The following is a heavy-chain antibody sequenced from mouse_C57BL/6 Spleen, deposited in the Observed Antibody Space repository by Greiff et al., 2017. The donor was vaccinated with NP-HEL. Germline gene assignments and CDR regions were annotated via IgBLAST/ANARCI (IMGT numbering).Heavy chain of an antibody. V-gene: IGHV1-69*01. CDR1: GYTFTSYW. Sequence: QVQLQQPGAELVMPGASVKLSCKASGYTFTSYWMHWVKQRPGQGLEWIGEIDPSDSYTNYNQKFKGKSTLTVDKSSSTAYMQLSSLTSEDSAVYYCARERTTVFDYWGQGTTLTVSS. CDR2: IDPSDSYT. CDR3: ARERTTVFDY. J-gene: IGHJ2*01. D-gene: IGHD1-1*01.